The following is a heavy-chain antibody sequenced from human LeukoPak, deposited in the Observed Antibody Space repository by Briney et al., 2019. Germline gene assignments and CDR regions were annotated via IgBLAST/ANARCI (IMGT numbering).Heavy chain of an antibody. CDR3: ARRGPYYDGPYAFDI. CDR1: GYTFTSYA. Sequence: ASVKVSCKASGYTFTSYAMHWVRQAPGQRLEWMGWINAGNGNTKYSQEFQDRVTITRDTSASTAYMELSSLRSDDTAVYYCARRGPYYDGPYAFDIWGQGTMVTVSS. J-gene: IGHJ3*02. D-gene: IGHD3-22*01. V-gene: IGHV1-3*01. CDR2: INAGNGNT.